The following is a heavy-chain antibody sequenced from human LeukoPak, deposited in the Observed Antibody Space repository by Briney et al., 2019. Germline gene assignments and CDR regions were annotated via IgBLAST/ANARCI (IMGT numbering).Heavy chain of an antibody. J-gene: IGHJ6*04. D-gene: IGHD2-2*02. CDR3: ARGLDMVVVPAAIGYYGMDV. Sequence: ASVKVSCKASGYTFTSYGISWVRQAPGQGLEWMGWISAYNGNTNYAQKLQGRVTMTTDTYTSTAYMERRGLRSDDTAVYYCARGLDMVVVPAAIGYYGMDVWGKGTTVTVSS. CDR2: ISAYNGNT. CDR1: GYTFTSYG. V-gene: IGHV1-18*04.